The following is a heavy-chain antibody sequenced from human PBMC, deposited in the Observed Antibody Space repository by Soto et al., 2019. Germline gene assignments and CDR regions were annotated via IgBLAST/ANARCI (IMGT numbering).Heavy chain of an antibody. D-gene: IGHD4-17*01. CDR2: IYPGDSDT. J-gene: IGHJ4*02. CDR1: GYSFTTYW. CDR3: ARQFRRNGDADY. V-gene: IGHV5-51*01. Sequence: GESLKSSCKGSGYSFTTYWIGWVRQMAGKGLEWMGIIYPGDSDTRYSPSFQGQVTISADKSITTAYLQWSSLKASDTAMYYCARQFRRNGDADYWGQGTLVTVS.